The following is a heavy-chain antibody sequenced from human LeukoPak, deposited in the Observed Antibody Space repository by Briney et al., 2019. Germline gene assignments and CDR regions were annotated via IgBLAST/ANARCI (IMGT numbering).Heavy chain of an antibody. CDR3: ARGSPRVDIFDS. J-gene: IGHJ4*02. Sequence: GGSLILSCAASGFTFSTHSMAWVRQAPGKGLEWVSYISATGYTIYYADSVRGRYTISRDNAVNSLYLQMNSLRDEDTAVYYCARGSPRVDIFDSWGQGTLVTVSS. CDR1: GFTFSTHS. V-gene: IGHV3-48*02. CDR2: ISATGYTI. D-gene: IGHD5-12*01.